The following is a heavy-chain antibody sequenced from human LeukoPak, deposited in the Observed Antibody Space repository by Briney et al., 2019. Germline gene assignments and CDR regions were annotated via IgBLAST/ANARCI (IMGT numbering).Heavy chain of an antibody. CDR1: GFTFRSYS. D-gene: IGHD6-6*01. J-gene: IGHJ4*02. Sequence: PGGSLRLSCAASGFTFRSYSMNWVRQAPGKGLEWVSSISSSYTYIFYADSVKGRFTISRGNAKKSLYLQMNSLRAEDTAVYYCARDGSQYSTSSFDYWGQGTLVTVSS. V-gene: IGHV3-21*01. CDR3: ARDGSQYSTSSFDY. CDR2: ISSSYTYI.